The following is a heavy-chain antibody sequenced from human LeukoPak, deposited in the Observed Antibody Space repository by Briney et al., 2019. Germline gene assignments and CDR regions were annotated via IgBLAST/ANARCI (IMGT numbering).Heavy chain of an antibody. Sequence: PGGSLRLSCAASGFTFSNYGMHWVRQAPGKGLEWVAVLSYDGSNEYYADSVKGRFTISRDNAKNSLYLQMNSLRAEGTAVYYCARGYGDLGYWGQGTLVTVSS. CDR2: LSYDGSNE. CDR3: ARGYGDLGY. V-gene: IGHV3-30*05. D-gene: IGHD4-17*01. J-gene: IGHJ4*02. CDR1: GFTFSNYG.